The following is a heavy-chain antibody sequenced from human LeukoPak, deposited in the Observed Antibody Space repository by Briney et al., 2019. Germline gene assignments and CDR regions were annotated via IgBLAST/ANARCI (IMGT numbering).Heavy chain of an antibody. CDR1: GDSISSGDDS. CDR2: IYNSGST. CDR3: ARFRSLDCSGGICYGSWYFDL. V-gene: IGHV4-31*03. D-gene: IGHD2-15*01. Sequence: PSQTLSLTCTVSGDSISSGDDSWSWIRQHPGEGLEWIGYIYNSGSTYYNPSLKSRVSMSVDTSNNQFSLKLRSVTAADTAVYFCARFRSLDCSGGICYGSWYFDLWGRGTQVTVSS. J-gene: IGHJ2*01.